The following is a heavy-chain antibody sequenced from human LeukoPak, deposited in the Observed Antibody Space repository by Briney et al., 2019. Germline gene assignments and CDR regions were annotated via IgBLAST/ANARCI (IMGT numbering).Heavy chain of an antibody. CDR2: ISGSGGST. J-gene: IGHJ4*02. CDR3: AKDWPPYYYDSSGYYYSPEYFDY. Sequence: GSLRLSCAASGFTFSSYAMSWVRQAPGKGLEWVSAISGSGGSTYYAGSVKGRFTISRDNSKNTLYLQMNSLRAEDTAVYYCAKDWPPYYYDSSGYYYSPEYFDYWGQGTLVTVSS. CDR1: GFTFSSYA. V-gene: IGHV3-23*01. D-gene: IGHD3-22*01.